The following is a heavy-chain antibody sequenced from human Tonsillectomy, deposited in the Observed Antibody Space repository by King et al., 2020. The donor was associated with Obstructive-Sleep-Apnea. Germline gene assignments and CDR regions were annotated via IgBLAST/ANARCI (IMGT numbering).Heavy chain of an antibody. CDR3: ARDKVGSYYFGERRFDY. D-gene: IGHD1-26*01. Sequence: QLQESGPGPVKPSENLSLTCTVSCGSISNSSYYWGWVRQPPGKGLGGIGGISFSGGTHYHPSLKSRVTISVDTSQNQFSLKLSSVTAADTAVYYCARDKVGSYYFGERRFDYWGQGTLVTVSS. CDR2: ISFSGGT. V-gene: IGHV4-39*07. CDR1: CGSISNSSYY. J-gene: IGHJ4*02.